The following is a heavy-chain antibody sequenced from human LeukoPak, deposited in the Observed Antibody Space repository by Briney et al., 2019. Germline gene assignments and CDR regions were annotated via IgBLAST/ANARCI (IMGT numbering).Heavy chain of an antibody. Sequence: GSLRLSCTASEFTFGDYAMSWFRQAPGKGLEWVGFIRSKAYGGTTEYAASVKGRFTISRDDSKSIAYLQMNSLKTEDTAVYYCTRSSDIVVVVAAVGMDVWGQGTTVTVSS. J-gene: IGHJ6*02. CDR2: IRSKAYGGTT. CDR1: EFTFGDYA. D-gene: IGHD2-15*01. V-gene: IGHV3-49*03. CDR3: TRSSDIVVVVAAVGMDV.